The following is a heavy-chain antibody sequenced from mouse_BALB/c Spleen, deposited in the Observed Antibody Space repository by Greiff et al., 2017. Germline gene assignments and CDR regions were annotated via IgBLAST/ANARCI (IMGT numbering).Heavy chain of an antibody. D-gene: IGHD4-1*02. CDR2: IRNKANGYTT. CDR3: ARATGYYFDY. Sequence: EVQRVESGGGLVQPGGSLRLSCATSGFTFTDYYMSWVRQPPGKALEWLGFIRNKANGYTTEYSASVKGRFTISRDNSQSILYLQMNTLRAEDSATYYCARATGYYFDYWGQGTTLTGSS. V-gene: IGHV7-3*02. CDR1: GFTFTDYY. J-gene: IGHJ2*01.